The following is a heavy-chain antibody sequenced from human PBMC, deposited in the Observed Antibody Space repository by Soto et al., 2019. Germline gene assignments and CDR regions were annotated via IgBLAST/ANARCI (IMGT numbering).Heavy chain of an antibody. D-gene: IGHD2-2*01. CDR2: ISGSGGST. CDR3: AKYGRSTSSFIDY. V-gene: IGHV3-23*01. J-gene: IGHJ4*02. Sequence: GGSLRLSCAASGFTFSSYAMIWVRQAPGKGLEWVSAISGSGGSTYYADSVKGRFTISRDNSKNTLYLQMNSLRAEDTAVYYCAKYGRSTSSFIDYWGQGTLVTVSS. CDR1: GFTFSSYA.